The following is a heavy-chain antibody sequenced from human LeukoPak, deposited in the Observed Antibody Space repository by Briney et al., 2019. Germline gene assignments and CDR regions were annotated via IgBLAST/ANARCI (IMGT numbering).Heavy chain of an antibody. CDR2: IYHSGRT. V-gene: IGHV4-30-2*01. D-gene: IGHD5-18*01. CDR1: GGSISSGDYS. Sequence: SETLSLTCAVSGGSISSGDYSWSWIRQPPGKGLEWIGYIYHSGRTFHNPSLKSRVTISVDTSKNQISLEVTSVTAADTAVYYCARDGGYGHYDYWGRGTLVTVSS. CDR3: ARDGGYGHYDY. J-gene: IGHJ4*02.